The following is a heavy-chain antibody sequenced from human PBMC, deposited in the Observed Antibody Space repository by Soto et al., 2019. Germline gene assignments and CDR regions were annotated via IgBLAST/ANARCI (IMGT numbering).Heavy chain of an antibody. V-gene: IGHV1-3*01. Sequence: GASVKVSCKASGYTFTSYAMHWVRQAPGQRLEWMGWINAGNGNTKYSQKFQGRVTITRDTSASTAYMELSSLRSEDTAVYYCARGIGYYDFWSGYYTPDDFDYWGQGTLVTVSS. CDR2: INAGNGNT. CDR1: GYTFTSYA. J-gene: IGHJ4*02. CDR3: ARGIGYYDFWSGYYTPDDFDY. D-gene: IGHD3-3*01.